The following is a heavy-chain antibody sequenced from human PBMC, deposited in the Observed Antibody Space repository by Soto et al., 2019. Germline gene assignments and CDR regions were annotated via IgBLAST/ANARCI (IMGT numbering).Heavy chain of an antibody. CDR2: IYPGDSDT. CDR3: ARIFRAAGTWSRSWFDP. Sequence: PGESLKISCKGSGYSFTSYWIGWVRQMPGKGLEWMGIIYPGDSDTRYSPSFQGQVTISADKSISTAYLQWSSLKASDTAMYYCARIFRAAGTWSRSWFDPWGQGTLVTVSS. CDR1: GYSFTSYW. D-gene: IGHD6-13*01. J-gene: IGHJ5*02. V-gene: IGHV5-51*01.